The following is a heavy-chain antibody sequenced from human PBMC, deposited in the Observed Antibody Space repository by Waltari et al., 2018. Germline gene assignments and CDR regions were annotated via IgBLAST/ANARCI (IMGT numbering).Heavy chain of an antibody. J-gene: IGHJ4*02. CDR3: AHRNIQVWIFDY. CDR2: IFWDDDK. Sequence: QITLKESGPTLVKPTQTLTLTCTFSGFSLSTSGVGVGWIRQPPGKALEWLALIFWDDDKRYSPSLKSRLTITKDTSKNQVVLTMTNMDPVDTATYYCAHRNIQVWIFDYWGQGTLVTVSS. D-gene: IGHD5-18*01. V-gene: IGHV2-5*02. CDR1: GFSLSTSGVG.